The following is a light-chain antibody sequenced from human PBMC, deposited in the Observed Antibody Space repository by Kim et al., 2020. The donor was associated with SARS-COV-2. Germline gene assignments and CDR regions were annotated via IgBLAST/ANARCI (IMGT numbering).Light chain of an antibody. Sequence: EIVMTHSPATLSLSPGERATLSCTASQSIGTDLAWYQHKPGQAPRLLIYHAFTRATGIPARISGSVSGTEFTLTISSLQSEDFAVYYCQQYNDWPLTFGGGTKVDIK. CDR2: HAF. CDR3: QQYNDWPLT. CDR1: QSIGTD. J-gene: IGKJ4*01. V-gene: IGKV3D-15*01.